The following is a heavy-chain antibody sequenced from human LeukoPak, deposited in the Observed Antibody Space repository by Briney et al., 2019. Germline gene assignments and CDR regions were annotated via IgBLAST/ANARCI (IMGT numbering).Heavy chain of an antibody. CDR2: IYSGGST. V-gene: IGHV3-66*01. Sequence: GRSLRLSCAASGFTVSSNYMSWVRQAPGKGLEWVSVIYSGGSTYYADSVKGRFTISRDNSKNTLYLQMNSLRAEDTAVYYCAADGVIIREYYYYGMDVWGQGTTVTVSS. D-gene: IGHD3-9*01. CDR3: AADGVIIREYYYYGMDV. J-gene: IGHJ6*02. CDR1: GFTVSSNY.